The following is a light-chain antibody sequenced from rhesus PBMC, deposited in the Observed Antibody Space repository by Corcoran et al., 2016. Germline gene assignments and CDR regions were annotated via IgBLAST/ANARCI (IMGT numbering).Light chain of an antibody. V-gene: IGKV3-24*04. J-gene: IGKJ4*01. CDR2: GAS. Sequence: EIVMTQSPATLALSPGERATLSCRASQSVSSYLAWYQQKPGQAPRLLIYGASSRATGIPDRFSGSGSGTEFTLTISSLEPEDVGVYFGLQSSNWLTFGGGTKVEIK. CDR3: LQSSNWLT. CDR1: QSVSSY.